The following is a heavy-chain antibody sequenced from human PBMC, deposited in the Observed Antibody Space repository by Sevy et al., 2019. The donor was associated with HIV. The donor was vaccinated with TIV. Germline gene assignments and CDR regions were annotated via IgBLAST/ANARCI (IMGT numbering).Heavy chain of an antibody. Sequence: ASVEVSCKASGGTFSSYSVSWVRQAPGQGLEWMGGITRIFKTPNYVQNFQGRLTISADDSTSVACMELSSLRSEDTGVYYCTRGGGYQLLANYYYAMDVWGQGTTVTVSS. CDR3: TRGGGYQLLANYYYAMDV. J-gene: IGHJ6*02. CDR2: ITRIFKTP. CDR1: GGTFSSYS. D-gene: IGHD2-2*01. V-gene: IGHV1-69*13.